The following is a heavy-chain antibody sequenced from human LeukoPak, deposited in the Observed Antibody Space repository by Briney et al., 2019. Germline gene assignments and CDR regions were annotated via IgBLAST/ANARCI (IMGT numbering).Heavy chain of an antibody. V-gene: IGHV1-8*03. Sequence: ASVKVSCKTSGYTFTSYDINWVRQATGQGLEWMGWMNPNSGNTGYAQKFQGRVTITRNTSISTAYMELSSLRSEDTAVYYCARVATMVRGVIPTLRYWGQGTLVTVSS. J-gene: IGHJ4*02. CDR1: GYTFTSYD. D-gene: IGHD3-10*01. CDR2: MNPNSGNT. CDR3: ARVATMVRGVIPTLRY.